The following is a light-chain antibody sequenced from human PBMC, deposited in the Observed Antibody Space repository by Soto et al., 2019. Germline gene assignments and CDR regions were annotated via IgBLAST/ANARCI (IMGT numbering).Light chain of an antibody. CDR3: QQYNHWPLT. CDR1: QSFSNSY. CDR2: DAS. V-gene: IGKV3D-20*01. Sequence: EIVLTQSPATLSLSPAERATLSCGASQSFSNSYLAWYQQKPGLAPRLLIYDASSRATGIPDRFSGSGFGTEFTLTISSLQSEDLAVYYCQQYNHWPLTFGGGTKVDIK. J-gene: IGKJ4*01.